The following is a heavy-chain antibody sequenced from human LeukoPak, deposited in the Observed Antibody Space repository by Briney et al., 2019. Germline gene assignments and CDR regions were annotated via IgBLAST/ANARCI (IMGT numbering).Heavy chain of an antibody. D-gene: IGHD6-19*01. CDR2: IKQEGSEK. CDR1: GFTFSSYW. V-gene: IGHV3-7*01. CDR3: ARDGGGIAVAPNWFDP. J-gene: IGHJ5*02. Sequence: GGSLRLSCAASGFTFSSYWMSWVRQAPGKGLEWVANIKQEGSEKYYVDSVKGRFTISRDNAKNSLYLQMNSLRAEDTAVYYCARDGGGIAVAPNWFDPWGQGTLVTVSS.